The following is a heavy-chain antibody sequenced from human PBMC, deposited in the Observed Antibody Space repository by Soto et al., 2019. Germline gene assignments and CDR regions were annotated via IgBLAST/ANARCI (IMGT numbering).Heavy chain of an antibody. Sequence: SETLSLTCAVSGYSISSGNYWAWIRQPPGRGLEWIGSLYHIGSTHYNTSLKSRVTISVDTSKNHXXXXXXSXXAADTAIYYCRSSTSCYDESCVDVWGQGTMVTVSS. D-gene: IGHD2-2*01. CDR1: GYSISSGNY. CDR2: LYHIGST. V-gene: IGHV4-38-2*01. CDR3: RSSTSCYDESCVDV. J-gene: IGHJ6*02.